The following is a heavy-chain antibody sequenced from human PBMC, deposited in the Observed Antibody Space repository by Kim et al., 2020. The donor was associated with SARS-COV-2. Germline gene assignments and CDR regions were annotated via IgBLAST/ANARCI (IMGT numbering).Heavy chain of an antibody. CDR1: GFVFSNYG. V-gene: IGHV3-30*18. CDR2: VSFDGGAQ. D-gene: IGHD3-3*01. Sequence: LSLTCAGSGFVFSNYGMQWVRQAPGKGLEWMAVVSFDGGAQYYADSVRGRFTISRDNSKNTLYLEMNGLRVDDTSIYYCVKEATPRVAHHLDYWGQGALVTVSS. J-gene: IGHJ4*02. CDR3: VKEATPRVAHHLDY.